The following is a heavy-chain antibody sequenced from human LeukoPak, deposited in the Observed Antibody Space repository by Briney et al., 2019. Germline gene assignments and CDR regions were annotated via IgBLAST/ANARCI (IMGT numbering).Heavy chain of an antibody. V-gene: IGHV4-39*01. Sequence: PSETLSLTCTVSGGSISSSSYYWGWIRQPPGKGLEWIVSIYYSGSTYYNPSLKSRVTISVDASKNQFSLKLSSVTAADTAVYYCARRESIAVAGKEFDYWGQGTLVTVSS. CDR3: ARRESIAVAGKEFDY. J-gene: IGHJ4*02. D-gene: IGHD6-19*01. CDR1: GGSISSSSYY. CDR2: IYYSGST.